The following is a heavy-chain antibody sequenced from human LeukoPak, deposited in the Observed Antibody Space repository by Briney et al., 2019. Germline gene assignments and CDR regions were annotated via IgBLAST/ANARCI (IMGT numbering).Heavy chain of an antibody. Sequence: GGSLRLSCAASGFTFSSYAMSWVRQAPGKGLEWVSAISGRGATTFYADSVKGRFTISRDNFKNTLYLQMNSLRAEDTAVYYCARRTPGIAAAGATFDPWGQGTLVTVSS. CDR2: ISGRGATT. D-gene: IGHD6-13*01. V-gene: IGHV3-23*01. CDR3: ARRTPGIAAAGATFDP. J-gene: IGHJ5*02. CDR1: GFTFSSYA.